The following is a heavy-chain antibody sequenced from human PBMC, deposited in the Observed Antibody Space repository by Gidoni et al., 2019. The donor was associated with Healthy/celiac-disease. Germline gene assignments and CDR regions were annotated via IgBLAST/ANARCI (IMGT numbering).Heavy chain of an antibody. CDR1: GFTCSSYS. Sequence: EVQLVESGGGLVKPGGSLRLSFAASGFTCSSYSRNWVRQAPGKGLEWVSSISSSSSYIYYADSVKGRFTISRDNAKNSLYLQMNSLRAEDTAVYYCARDTSIAAAGWWNYGMDVWGQGTTVTVSS. CDR2: ISSSSSYI. J-gene: IGHJ6*02. D-gene: IGHD6-13*01. CDR3: ARDTSIAAAGWWNYGMDV. V-gene: IGHV3-21*01.